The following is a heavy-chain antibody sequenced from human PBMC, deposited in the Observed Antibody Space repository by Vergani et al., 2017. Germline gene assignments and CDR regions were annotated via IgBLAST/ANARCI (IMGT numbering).Heavy chain of an antibody. V-gene: IGHV3-15*01. CDR1: GFTFSNAW. J-gene: IGHJ4*02. D-gene: IGHD3-3*01. CDR3: TTEVNDFWSGDYGDFDY. CDR2: IKSKTDGGTT. Sequence: EVQLVESGGGLVKPGGSLRLSCAASGFTFSNAWMSWVRQAPGKGLEWVGRIKSKTDGGTTDYAAPVQGRFTISRDDSKNTLYLQMNRLKTEDTAVYYCTTEVNDFWSGDYGDFDYWGQGTLVTVSS.